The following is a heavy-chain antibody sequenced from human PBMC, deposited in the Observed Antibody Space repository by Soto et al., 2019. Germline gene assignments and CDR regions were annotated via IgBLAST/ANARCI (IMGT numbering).Heavy chain of an antibody. D-gene: IGHD2-15*01. Sequence: GGSLRLSCAASGFTFSSYAMSWVRQAPGKGLEWVSAISGSGGSTYYADSVKGRFTISRDNSKNTLYLQMNSLRAEDTAVYYCAKAGRPYCSGGSCVYFDYWGQGTLVTVSS. CDR1: GFTFSSYA. J-gene: IGHJ4*02. CDR2: ISGSGGST. CDR3: AKAGRPYCSGGSCVYFDY. V-gene: IGHV3-23*01.